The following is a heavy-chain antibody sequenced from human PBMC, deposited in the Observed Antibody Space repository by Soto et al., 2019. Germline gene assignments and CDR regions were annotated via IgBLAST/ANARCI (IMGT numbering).Heavy chain of an antibody. CDR3: ARHYYETSGYFRD. D-gene: IGHD3-22*01. CDR1: GDSIGSGGYY. J-gene: IGHJ4*02. CDR2: VYDIGST. Sequence: QVQLQESGPGLVKPSQTLSHTCTVSGDSIGSGGYYWSWIRHHPGKALEWIGYVYDIGSTHYNPSLKSRVSISIDSSKNQFSLNLISVTAADTGTYYCARHYYETSGYFRDWGQGTLVTVSS. V-gene: IGHV4-31*03.